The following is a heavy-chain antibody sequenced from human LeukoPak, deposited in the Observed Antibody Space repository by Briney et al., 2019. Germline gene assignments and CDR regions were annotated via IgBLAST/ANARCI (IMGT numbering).Heavy chain of an antibody. CDR2: INHSGST. V-gene: IGHV4-34*01. J-gene: IGHJ5*02. CDR1: GGSFSGYY. Sequence: PSETLSLTCAVYGGSFSGYYWSWIRQPPGKGLEWIGEINHSGSTNYNPSLKSRVTISVDTSKNQFSLKLSSVTAADTAVYCCASLGFGPTVTTPRWFDPWGQGTLVTVSS. D-gene: IGHD4-17*01. CDR3: ASLGFGPTVTTPRWFDP.